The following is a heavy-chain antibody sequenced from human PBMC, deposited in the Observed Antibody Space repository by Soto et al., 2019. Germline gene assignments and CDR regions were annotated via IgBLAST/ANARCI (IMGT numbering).Heavy chain of an antibody. V-gene: IGHV4-59*01. CDR2: IHYSGST. Sequence: SETLSLTCTVSGDSISTFYWSWIRQPPGEGLEWIGYIHYSGSTNYNPSLKSQVIISVDTSKNQFSLKLSSVTAADTAVYFCARVRSNLFDYWGQGTLVTVSS. CDR1: GDSISTFY. J-gene: IGHJ4*02. D-gene: IGHD3-3*01. CDR3: ARVRSNLFDY.